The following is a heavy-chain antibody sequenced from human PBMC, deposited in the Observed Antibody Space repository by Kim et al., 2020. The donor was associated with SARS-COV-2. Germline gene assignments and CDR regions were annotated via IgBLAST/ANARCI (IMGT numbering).Heavy chain of an antibody. D-gene: IGHD6-6*01. CDR1: GITLSRNW. Sequence: GGSLRLSCAASGITLSRNWMHWVRQAPGKGLVWVSRINSDGSTTTYADSVKGRFTISRDNAKKTLYLQMNSLRAEDTAVYYCATGIIAANAFDIWGLGTVVTVSS. V-gene: IGHV3-74*01. J-gene: IGHJ3*02. CDR2: INSDGSTT. CDR3: ATGIIAANAFDI.